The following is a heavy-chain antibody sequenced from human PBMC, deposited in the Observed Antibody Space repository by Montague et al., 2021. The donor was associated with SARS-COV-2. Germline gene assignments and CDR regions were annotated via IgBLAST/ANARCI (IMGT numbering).Heavy chain of an antibody. CDR2: ISGSGGRT. Sequence: SLRLSCAASGFTFSSYAMSWVRQAPGRGLEWVSGISGSGGRTYYSDSVKGRFTISRDNSKKTLYLQLNSLRAEETAVYYCAKDLGLLWFRELFDDAFDIWGQGTMVTGSS. J-gene: IGHJ3*02. D-gene: IGHD3-10*01. CDR3: AKDLGLLWFRELFDDAFDI. CDR1: GFTFSSYA. V-gene: IGHV3-23*01.